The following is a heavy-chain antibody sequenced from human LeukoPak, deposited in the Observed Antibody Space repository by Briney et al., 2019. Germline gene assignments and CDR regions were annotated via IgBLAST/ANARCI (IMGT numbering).Heavy chain of an antibody. CDR3: AKDEEPLYGSGGNWFDP. V-gene: IGHV3-9*01. D-gene: IGHD3-10*01. CDR1: GFTFDDYA. CDR2: ISWNSGSI. Sequence: GGSLRLSCAASGFTFDDYAMHWVRQAPGKGLEWVSGISWNSGSIGYADSVKGRFTISRDNAKNSLYLQMNSLRAEGTALYYCAKDEEPLYGSGGNWFDPWGQGTLVTVSS. J-gene: IGHJ5*02.